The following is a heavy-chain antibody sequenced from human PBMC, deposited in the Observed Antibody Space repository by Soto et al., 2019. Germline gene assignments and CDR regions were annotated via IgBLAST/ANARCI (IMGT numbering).Heavy chain of an antibody. CDR3: ARDRSGGSGMWYGMDV. Sequence: GGSLRLSCAASGFTFSSYSMNWVRQAPGKGLEWVSSISSSSSCICYADSVKGRFTISRDNAKNSLYLQMNSLRAEDTAVYYCARDRSGGSGMWYGMDVWGQGTTVTVSS. D-gene: IGHD3-10*01. V-gene: IGHV3-21*01. CDR1: GFTFSSYS. CDR2: ISSSSSCI. J-gene: IGHJ6*02.